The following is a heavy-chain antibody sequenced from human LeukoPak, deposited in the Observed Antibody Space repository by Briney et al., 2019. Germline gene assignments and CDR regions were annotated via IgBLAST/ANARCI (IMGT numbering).Heavy chain of an antibody. V-gene: IGHV1-2*02. CDR1: GYTFTGYY. J-gene: IGHJ4*02. CDR2: INPNSGGT. CDR3: ARAPPRYYGSGSYLWYFDY. D-gene: IGHD3-10*01. Sequence: GASVKVSCKASGYTFTGYYMHWVRQAPGQGLEWMGWINPNSGGTNYAQKFQGRVTMTRDTSISTAYMELSRLRSDDTAVYYCARAPPRYYGSGSYLWYFDYWGQGTLVTVSS.